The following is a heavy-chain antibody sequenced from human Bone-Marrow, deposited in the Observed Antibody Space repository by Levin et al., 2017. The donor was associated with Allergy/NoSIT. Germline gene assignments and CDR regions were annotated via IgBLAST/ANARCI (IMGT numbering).Heavy chain of an antibody. J-gene: IGHJ6*02. CDR1: GFLFSDYG. CDR2: MPHRGNNK. V-gene: IGHV3-30*03. Sequence: GGSLRLSCEASGFLFSDYGMHWVRQAPGKGLEWVAFMPHRGNNKYYGDSVKGRFTISRDNSRSTLSLLMASLTPDDTGLYYCARDIGQPDSYDYYFYGMDVWGQGTTVTVSS. D-gene: IGHD1-26*01. CDR3: ARDIGQPDSYDYYFYGMDV.